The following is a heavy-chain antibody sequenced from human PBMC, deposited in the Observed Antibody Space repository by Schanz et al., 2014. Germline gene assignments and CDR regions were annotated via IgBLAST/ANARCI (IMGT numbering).Heavy chain of an antibody. Sequence: EGQLVESGGGLVQPGGSLRLSCAASGFTFSSYAMTWVRQAPGKGLEWVSSISHSGGSTYYADSVKGRFTISRDNSKNILYLQMNSLRAEDTAVYYCAKARRKSNCSGGRCFHYSYYGMDVWGQGTTVTVSS. CDR1: GFTFSSYA. J-gene: IGHJ6*02. V-gene: IGHV3-23*04. CDR2: ISHSGGST. CDR3: AKARRKSNCSGGRCFHYSYYGMDV. D-gene: IGHD2-15*01.